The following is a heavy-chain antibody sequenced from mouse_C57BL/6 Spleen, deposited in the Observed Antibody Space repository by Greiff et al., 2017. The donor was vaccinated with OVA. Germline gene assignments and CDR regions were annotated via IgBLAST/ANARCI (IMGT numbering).Heavy chain of an antibody. V-gene: IGHV5-4*01. D-gene: IGHD1-1*01. Sequence: EVQLVESGGGLVKPGGSLKLSCAASGFTFSSYAMSWVRQTPEKRLEWVATISDGGSYTYYPDNVKGRFTISRDNAKNNLYLQMSHLKSEDTAMYYCARGRSSYGTLFAYWGQGTLVTVSA. CDR1: GFTFSSYA. CDR3: ARGRSSYGTLFAY. J-gene: IGHJ3*01. CDR2: ISDGGSYT.